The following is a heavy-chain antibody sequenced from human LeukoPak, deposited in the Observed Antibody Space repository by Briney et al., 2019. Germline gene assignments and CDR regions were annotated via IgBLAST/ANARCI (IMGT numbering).Heavy chain of an antibody. V-gene: IGHV1-2*02. CDR1: GYTFTGYY. D-gene: IGHD6-19*01. CDR3: ARTTEAHGWRTRYYDYYMDV. Sequence: ASVKVSCKASGYTFTGYYMHWVRQAPGQGLEWMGWINPNSGGTNYAQKFQGRVTMTRDTSISTAYMELSRLRSDDTAVYYCARTTEAHGWRTRYYDYYMDVWGKGTTVTVSS. J-gene: IGHJ6*03. CDR2: INPNSGGT.